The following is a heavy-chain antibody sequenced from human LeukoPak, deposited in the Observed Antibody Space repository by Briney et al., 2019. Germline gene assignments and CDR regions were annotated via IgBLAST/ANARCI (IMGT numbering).Heavy chain of an antibody. D-gene: IGHD1-1*01. CDR1: GFTLSSYE. Sequence: GGSLRLSCAASGFTLSSYEMNWVRQAPGKGLEWVSYISSSGITIYYADSVKGRFTISRDNAKNSLYLQMNSLRAEDTAVYYCARGGSYNWNDVWDYWGQGTLVTVSS. J-gene: IGHJ4*02. CDR3: ARGGSYNWNDVWDY. V-gene: IGHV3-48*03. CDR2: ISSSGITI.